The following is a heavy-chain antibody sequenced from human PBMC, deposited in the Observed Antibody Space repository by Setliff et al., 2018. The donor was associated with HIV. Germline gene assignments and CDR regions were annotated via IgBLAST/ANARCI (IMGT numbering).Heavy chain of an antibody. V-gene: IGHV4-59*08. CDR3: ARHFAERLVDTEVGCFDY. D-gene: IGHD6-6*01. Sequence: SETLSLTCTVSGAPLSSYYLNWIRQPPGKGLEWIGYIFYSGTTNYNPSLKSRVTMSVDASKSQFSLNLTSVTAADTAVYYCARHFAERLVDTEVGCFDYWGQGTLVTVSS. J-gene: IGHJ4*02. CDR1: GAPLSSYY. CDR2: IFYSGTT.